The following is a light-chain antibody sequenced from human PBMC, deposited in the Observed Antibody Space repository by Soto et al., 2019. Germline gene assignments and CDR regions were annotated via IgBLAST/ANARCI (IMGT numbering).Light chain of an antibody. CDR1: SSDVGAYTF. CDR3: SSYTRSSTHV. V-gene: IGLV2-14*03. J-gene: IGLJ1*01. Sequence: QSALTQPASVSGSPGQSITISCTGTSSDVGAYTFVSWYQQHPDKVPKLMIFDVSRRPSGVSDRFFGSKSVNTASLTISGLQPEDEADYYCSSYTRSSTHVFGSGTKLTVL. CDR2: DVS.